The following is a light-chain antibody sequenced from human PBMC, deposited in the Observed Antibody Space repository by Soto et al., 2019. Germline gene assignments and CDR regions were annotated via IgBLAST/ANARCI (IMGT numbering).Light chain of an antibody. V-gene: IGKV3-20*01. CDR3: QQYGSSLFT. Sequence: EIVLTQSPGTLSLSPGERATLSCRASQSVSSSYLAWYQQKPGQAPRLLIYGASSRATGIPDRFSGSGSGTDFTLTISRLEPEDFAGYYCQQYGSSLFTFGPGNKVDIK. J-gene: IGKJ3*01. CDR1: QSVSSSY. CDR2: GAS.